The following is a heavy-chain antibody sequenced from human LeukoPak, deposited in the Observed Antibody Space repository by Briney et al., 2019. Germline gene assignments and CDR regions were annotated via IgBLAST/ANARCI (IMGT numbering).Heavy chain of an antibody. CDR2: IYYSGST. D-gene: IGHD4-17*01. CDR1: GGSISSSSYY. J-gene: IGHJ4*02. V-gene: IGHV4-39*07. Sequence: PSETLSLTCTVSGGSISSSSYYWGWIRQPPGKGLEWIGSIYYSGSTYYNPSLKSRVTISVDTSKNQFSLKLSSVTAADTAVYYCVTGDYYFDYWGQGTLVTVSS. CDR3: VTGDYYFDY.